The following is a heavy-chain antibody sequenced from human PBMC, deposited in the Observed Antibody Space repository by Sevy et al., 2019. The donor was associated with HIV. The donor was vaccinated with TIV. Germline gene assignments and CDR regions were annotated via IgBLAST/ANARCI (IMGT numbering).Heavy chain of an antibody. D-gene: IGHD3-22*01. CDR1: GFTVSSNY. J-gene: IGHJ4*01. CDR2: IYRGGSI. V-gene: IGHV3-66*02. Sequence: GGSLRLSCVASGFTVSSNYMNWVRQAPGKGLEWVSIIYRGGSINYADSVKGRFTISRDNSKNTLYLQMNSLRAEDTAVYYCARDRGGYLFDYWGHGTRVTVSS. CDR3: ARDRGGYLFDY.